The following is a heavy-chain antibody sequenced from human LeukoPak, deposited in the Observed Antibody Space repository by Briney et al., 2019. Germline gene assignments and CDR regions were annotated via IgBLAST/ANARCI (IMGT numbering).Heavy chain of an antibody. CDR3: AREGPAAYDISLYY. V-gene: IGHV4-4*02. CDR1: GGSISSSNW. Sequence: SETLSLTCAVSGGSISSSNWWSWVRQPPGQGLEWIGEIFHSGNTKYNPSLKSRVTISVDKSKNQFSVKLTSLTAADTAVYYCAREGPAAYDISLYYWGPGTLVTVSS. CDR2: IFHSGNT. D-gene: IGHD3-22*01. J-gene: IGHJ4*02.